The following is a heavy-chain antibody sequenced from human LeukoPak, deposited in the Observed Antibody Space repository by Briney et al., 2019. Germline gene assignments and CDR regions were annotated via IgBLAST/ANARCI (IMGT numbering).Heavy chain of an antibody. CDR3: VKEGANDSSAQNGGLDY. CDR2: ISYGGSNK. V-gene: IGHV3-30*18. Sequence: GGSLRLSCAASGFTFSTYDMHWVRQAPGKGLEWVAVISYGGSNKYYADSVKGRFTISRDNSKNTLYLQMNSLRAEDTAVYYCVKEGANDSSAQNGGLDYWGQGTLVTVSS. CDR1: GFTFSTYD. J-gene: IGHJ4*02. D-gene: IGHD3-22*01.